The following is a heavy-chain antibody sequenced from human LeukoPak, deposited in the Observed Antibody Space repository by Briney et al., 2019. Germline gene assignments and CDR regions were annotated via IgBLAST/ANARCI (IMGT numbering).Heavy chain of an antibody. CDR2: LHWDDDK. Sequence: SGPTLVKQTQTLMLTCSFFGLSISATGLGVAWLRQPPGQAPEWHGLLHWDDDKHYSPSLTTRPTITEDTSKNQVVLTLTKMDPVDTAAYYCARRNALATADTFDIWGQGILVTVSS. D-gene: IGHD5-12*01. J-gene: IGHJ3*02. V-gene: IGHV2-5*02. CDR3: ARRNALATADTFDI. CDR1: GLSISATGLG.